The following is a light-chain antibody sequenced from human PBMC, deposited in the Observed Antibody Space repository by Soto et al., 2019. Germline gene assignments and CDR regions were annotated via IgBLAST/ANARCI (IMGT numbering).Light chain of an antibody. Sequence: QAVVTQTPSASGTPGQRVNISCSGSSSIIGSNNVNWYQQLPGTAPKLLIYSNNQRPSGVPDRFSGSKSGTSASLAISGLQSEDEAHYYCEAWDDSLNGVVFGGGTKLTVL. V-gene: IGLV1-44*01. CDR2: SNN. CDR3: EAWDDSLNGVV. J-gene: IGLJ2*01. CDR1: SSIIGSNN.